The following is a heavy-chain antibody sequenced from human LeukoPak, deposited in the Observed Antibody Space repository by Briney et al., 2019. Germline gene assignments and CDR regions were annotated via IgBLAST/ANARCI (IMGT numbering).Heavy chain of an antibody. CDR3: ARDYCSSTSCRTDY. Sequence: ASVKVSCKASGYTFTSYGISWVRQAPGQGLERMGWISAYNGNTNYAQKLQGRVTMTTDTSTSTAYMELRSLRSDDTAVYYCARDYCSSTSCRTDYWGQGTLVTVSS. D-gene: IGHD2-2*01. J-gene: IGHJ4*02. CDR2: ISAYNGNT. V-gene: IGHV1-18*01. CDR1: GYTFTSYG.